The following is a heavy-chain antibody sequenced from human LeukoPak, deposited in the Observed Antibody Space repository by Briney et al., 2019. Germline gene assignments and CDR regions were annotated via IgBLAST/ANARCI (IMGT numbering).Heavy chain of an antibody. CDR2: ISSSSSYI. D-gene: IGHD3-22*01. Sequence: GGSLRLSCAASGFTFSSYSMNGVRQAPGKGLEWVSSISSSSSYIYYADSVKGRFTISRDNAKNSLYLQMNSLRAEDTAVYYCARDNYYDSSGLGYWGQGTLVTVSS. J-gene: IGHJ4*02. V-gene: IGHV3-21*01. CDR3: ARDNYYDSSGLGY. CDR1: GFTFSSYS.